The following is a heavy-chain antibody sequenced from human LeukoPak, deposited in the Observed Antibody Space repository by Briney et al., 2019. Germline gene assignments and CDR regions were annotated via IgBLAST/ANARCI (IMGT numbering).Heavy chain of an antibody. CDR1: GGSISSYY. D-gene: IGHD2-2*01. V-gene: IGHV4-59*05. CDR2: IYYSGST. J-gene: IGHJ5*02. Sequence: PSETLSLTCTVSGGSISSYYWSWIRQPAGKGLEWIGRIYYSGSTYYNPSLKSRVTISVDTSKNQFSLKLSSVTAADTAVYYCASGGYCSSTSCPPPAGWFDPWGQGTLVTVSS. CDR3: ASGGYCSSTSCPPPAGWFDP.